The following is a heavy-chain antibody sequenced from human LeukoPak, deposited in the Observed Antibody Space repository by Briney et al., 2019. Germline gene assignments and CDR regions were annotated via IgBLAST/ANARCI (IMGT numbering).Heavy chain of an antibody. J-gene: IGHJ6*03. CDR2: ISWNSGSI. CDR1: GFTFDDYA. Sequence: PGGSLRLSCAASGFTFDDYAMHWVRQAPGKGLEWVSGISWNSGSIGYADSVKGRFTISRDNAKNSLYLQMNSLRAEDTALYHCARVADMVRYYYMDVWGKGTTVTISS. V-gene: IGHV3-9*01. CDR3: ARVADMVRYYYMDV. D-gene: IGHD2-15*01.